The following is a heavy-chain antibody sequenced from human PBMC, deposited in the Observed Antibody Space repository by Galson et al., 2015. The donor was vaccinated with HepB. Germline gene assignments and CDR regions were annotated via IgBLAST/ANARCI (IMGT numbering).Heavy chain of an antibody. CDR3: ARGGGPEKGNQYIGVGFDS. D-gene: IGHD5-12*01. Sequence: SLRLSCAASRFTFSTYAMHWVRQAPGKGLEWVALITYDGKYKNYAESLKGRFTISRDNSRNTLYLQMDSLRVEDTAIYYCARGGGPEKGNQYIGVGFDSWGQGTLVTVSS. J-gene: IGHJ4*02. CDR2: ITYDGKYK. V-gene: IGHV3-30*04. CDR1: RFTFSTYA.